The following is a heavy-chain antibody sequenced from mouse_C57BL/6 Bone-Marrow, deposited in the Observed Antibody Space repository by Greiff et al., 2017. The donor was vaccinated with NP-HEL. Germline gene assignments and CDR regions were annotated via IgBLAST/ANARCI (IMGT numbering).Heavy chain of an antibody. CDR1: GYSFTSGYY. CDR3: AREGIYRDAMDY. V-gene: IGHV3-6*01. D-gene: IGHD2-1*01. CDR2: ISYDGSN. J-gene: IGHJ4*01. Sequence: EVKLMESGPGLVKPSQSLSLSCSATGYSFTSGYYWYWIRQLPGNKLEWMGYISYDGSNNYNPSLKNRISITRDTSTNQFFLKLNSVTTEDAAAYYCAREGIYRDAMDYWGQGPSVTVSS.